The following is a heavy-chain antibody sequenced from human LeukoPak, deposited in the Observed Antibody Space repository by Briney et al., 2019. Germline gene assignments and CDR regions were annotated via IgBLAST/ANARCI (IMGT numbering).Heavy chain of an antibody. CDR3: ARRTTYYDFWSGYPRYYFDY. CDR2: INHSGSS. V-gene: IGHV4-34*01. D-gene: IGHD3-3*01. CDR1: GGAFSGYY. Sequence: TLSLTCAVYGGAFSGYYWSWIRQPPGKGLEWIGEINHSGSSNYNPSLKSRVTISVDTSKKPFSLKLSSVTAADTAVYYCARRTTYYDFWSGYPRYYFDYWGQGTLVTVSS. J-gene: IGHJ4*02.